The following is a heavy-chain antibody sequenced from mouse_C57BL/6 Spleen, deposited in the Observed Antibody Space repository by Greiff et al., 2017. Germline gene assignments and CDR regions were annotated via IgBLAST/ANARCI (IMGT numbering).Heavy chain of an antibody. V-gene: IGHV1-50*01. CDR1: GYTFTSYW. CDR3: AKARYYFDY. J-gene: IGHJ2*01. CDR2: IDPSDSYT. Sequence: QVQLQQPGAELVKPGASVKLSCKASGYTFTSYWMQWVKQRPGPGLEWIGEIDPSDSYTNYNQKFKGKATLTVDTSSSPASMQLSSLTSEDSAVYYCAKARYYFDYWGQGTTLTVSS.